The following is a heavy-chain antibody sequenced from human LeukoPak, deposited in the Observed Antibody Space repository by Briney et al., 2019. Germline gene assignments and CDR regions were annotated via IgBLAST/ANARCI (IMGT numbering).Heavy chain of an antibody. CDR3: ARTRRGYKYGFTSRELLKGFDI. J-gene: IGHJ3*02. Sequence: SETLSLTCTVSGDSISNSYWSWSWIRPPPGQGLEWIGYIYYTGTTEKDPSLKSRATISHDTSNNLFPLRLNSVPAAAAVVYFCARTRRGYKYGFTSRELLKGFDIWGQGTVVTVSS. V-gene: IGHV4-59*01. CDR2: IYYTGTT. CDR1: GDSISNSY. D-gene: IGHD5-18*01.